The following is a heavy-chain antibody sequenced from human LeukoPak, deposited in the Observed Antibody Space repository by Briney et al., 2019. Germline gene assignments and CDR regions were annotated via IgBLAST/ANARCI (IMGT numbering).Heavy chain of an antibody. CDR1: GFTFSSYS. D-gene: IGHD1-26*01. V-gene: IGHV3-21*01. CDR2: ISSSSSYI. J-gene: IGHJ3*02. Sequence: GGSLRLSCAASGFTFSSYSMTWVRQAPGKGLEWVSSISSSSSYIYYADSVKGRFTTSRDNAKNSLYLQMNSLRAEDTAVYYCASLVNFRHHSGNAFDIWGQGTMVTVSS. CDR3: ASLVNFRHHSGNAFDI.